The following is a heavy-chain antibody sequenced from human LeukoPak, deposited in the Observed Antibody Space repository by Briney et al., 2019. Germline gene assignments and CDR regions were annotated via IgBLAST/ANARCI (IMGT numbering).Heavy chain of an antibody. CDR2: ISSSSSII. J-gene: IGHJ4*02. D-gene: IGHD4-17*01. V-gene: IGHV3-48*02. CDR1: GFTFSRYS. Sequence: GGSLRLSCAASGFTFSRYSMKWVRQAPGKGLEWVSYISSSSSIIYYADSVKGRFTISRDNAQNSLYLQMNSLRDEDTAVYYCARDLYGDYLVDYWSQGTLVTVSS. CDR3: ARDLYGDYLVDY.